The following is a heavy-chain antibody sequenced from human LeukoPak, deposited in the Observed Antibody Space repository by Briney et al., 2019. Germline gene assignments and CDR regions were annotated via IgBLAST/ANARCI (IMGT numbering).Heavy chain of an antibody. CDR2: IYYTGKT. CDR1: GDSVSNGNYY. Sequence: PSETLSLTCTVSGDSVSNGNYYWSWLRQPPGKALEWIGYIYYTGKTYYNPSLEGRVTILVDTSRNHFSVKLSSVTAADTAVYYCARGAVVVPAAIPALYYYGMDVWGQGTTVTVSS. D-gene: IGHD2-2*01. V-gene: IGHV4-61*03. CDR3: ARGAVVVPAAIPALYYYGMDV. J-gene: IGHJ6*02.